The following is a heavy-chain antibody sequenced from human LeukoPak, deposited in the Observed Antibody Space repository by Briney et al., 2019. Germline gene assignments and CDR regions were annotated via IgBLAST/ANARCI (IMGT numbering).Heavy chain of an antibody. D-gene: IGHD5-12*01. CDR1: GGTFSSYA. CDR3: ARDPGYSGYGYDY. Sequence: GASVKVSCKASGGTFSSYAISRVRQAPGQGLEWMGRIIPILGIANYAQKFQGRVTITADKSTSTAYMELSSLRSEDTAVYYCARDPGYSGYGYDYWGQGTLVTVSS. V-gene: IGHV1-69*04. CDR2: IIPILGIA. J-gene: IGHJ4*02.